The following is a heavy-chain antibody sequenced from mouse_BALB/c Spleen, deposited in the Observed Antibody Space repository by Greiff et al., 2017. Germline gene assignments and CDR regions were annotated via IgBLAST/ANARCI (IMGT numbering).Heavy chain of an antibody. CDR2: IDPENGNT. Sequence: VQLKESGAELVRPGALVKLSCKASGFNIKDYYMHWVKQRPEQGLEWIGWIDPENGNTIYDPKFQGKASITADTSSNTAYLQLSSLTSEDTAVYYCAYGNYVGWFAYWGQGTLVTVSA. J-gene: IGHJ3*01. CDR3: AYGNYVGWFAY. CDR1: GFNIKDYY. D-gene: IGHD2-10*02. V-gene: IGHV14-1*02.